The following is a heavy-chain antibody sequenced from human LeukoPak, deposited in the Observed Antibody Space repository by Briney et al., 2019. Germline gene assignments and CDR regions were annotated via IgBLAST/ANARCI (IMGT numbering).Heavy chain of an antibody. V-gene: IGHV3-49*04. CDR3: TSLTEKNYYYYYTDV. Sequence: PGRSLRLSCTASGFTFGDYAMSWVRQAPGKGLEWVGFIRSKAYGGTTEYAASVKGRFTISRDDSKSIAYLQMNSLKTEDTAVYYCTSLTEKNYYYYYTDVWGKGTTVTVSS. D-gene: IGHD1-20*01. J-gene: IGHJ6*03. CDR1: GFTFGDYA. CDR2: IRSKAYGGTT.